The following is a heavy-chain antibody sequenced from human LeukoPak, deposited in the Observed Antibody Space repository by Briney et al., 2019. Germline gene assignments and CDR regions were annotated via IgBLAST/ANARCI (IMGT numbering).Heavy chain of an antibody. CDR2: IWYDGSNK. Sequence: GGSLRLSCAASGFTFSSYGMHWVRQAPGKGLEWVAVIWYDGSNKYYADSVKGRFTISRDNSKNTLYLQMNSLRAEDTAVYYCARDSSGWNFDYWGQGTLVTVSS. D-gene: IGHD6-19*01. V-gene: IGHV3-33*01. J-gene: IGHJ4*02. CDR3: ARDSSGWNFDY. CDR1: GFTFSSYG.